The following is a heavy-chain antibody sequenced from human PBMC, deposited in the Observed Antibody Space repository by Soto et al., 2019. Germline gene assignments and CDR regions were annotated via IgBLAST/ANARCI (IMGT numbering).Heavy chain of an antibody. Sequence: ETLSLTCTVSGGSISSSSYYWGWIRQPPGKGLEWVSGIGGSGSNTYYADSVKGRFTISRDNSKNTLYLQMNSLRADDTALYYCAWQLMDYWGQGTLVTVSS. J-gene: IGHJ4*02. D-gene: IGHD1-26*01. V-gene: IGHV3-23*01. CDR1: GGSISSSSYY. CDR2: IGGSGSNT. CDR3: AWQLMDY.